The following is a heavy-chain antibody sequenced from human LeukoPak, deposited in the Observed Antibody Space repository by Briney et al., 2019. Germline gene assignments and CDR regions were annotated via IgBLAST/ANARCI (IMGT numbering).Heavy chain of an antibody. D-gene: IGHD4-17*01. CDR2: IKSKTDGGTT. V-gene: IGHV3-15*01. J-gene: IGHJ4*02. CDR1: GFTFNTYY. Sequence: GGSLRLSCAASGFTFNTYYMHWVRQAPGKGLEWVGRIKSKTDGGTTDYAAPVKGRFTISRDDSKNTPYLQMNSLKTEDTAVYYCTTEATVNDWGQGTLVTVSS. CDR3: TTEATVND.